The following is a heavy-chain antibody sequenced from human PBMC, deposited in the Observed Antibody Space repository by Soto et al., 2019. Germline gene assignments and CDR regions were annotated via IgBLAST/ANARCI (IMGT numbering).Heavy chain of an antibody. Sequence: PGGSLRLSCAASGFTFSSYGMNWVRQAPGKGLEWVAVISYDGSNKYYADSVKGRFTISRDNSKNTLYLQMNSLRAEDTAVYYCAKEEYQLLLRYYGMDVWGQGTTVTVSS. CDR1: GFTFSSYG. J-gene: IGHJ6*02. D-gene: IGHD2-2*01. CDR3: AKEEYQLLLRYYGMDV. CDR2: ISYDGSNK. V-gene: IGHV3-30*18.